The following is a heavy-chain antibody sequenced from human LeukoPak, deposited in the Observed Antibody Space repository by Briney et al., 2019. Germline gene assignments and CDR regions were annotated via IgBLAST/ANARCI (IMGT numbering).Heavy chain of an antibody. CDR2: INHSGST. CDR3: ARGPGVWFGDHYLN. D-gene: IGHD3-10*01. V-gene: IGHV4-38-2*02. CDR1: GYSISSGYY. Sequence: SETLSLTCTVSGYSISSGYYWGWIRQPPGKGLEWIGEINHSGSTNYNPSLKSRVTISVDTSKNQFSLRLSSVTAADTAVYYCARGPGVWFGDHYLNWGQGTLVTVSS. J-gene: IGHJ4*02.